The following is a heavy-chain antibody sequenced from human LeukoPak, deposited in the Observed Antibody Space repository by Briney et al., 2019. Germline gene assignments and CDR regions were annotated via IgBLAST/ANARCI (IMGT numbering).Heavy chain of an antibody. Sequence: PGGSLRLSCAASGFTVSSNYMSWVRQAPGKGLEWVSIIYSGGSTYYADSVKGRFTISRDNSKNTLYLQMNSLRAEDTAVYYCAGSGTSTYYYYGMDVWGQGTTVTVSS. V-gene: IGHV3-66*01. CDR2: IYSGGST. CDR3: AGSGTSTYYYYGMDV. D-gene: IGHD3-10*01. J-gene: IGHJ6*02. CDR1: GFTVSSNY.